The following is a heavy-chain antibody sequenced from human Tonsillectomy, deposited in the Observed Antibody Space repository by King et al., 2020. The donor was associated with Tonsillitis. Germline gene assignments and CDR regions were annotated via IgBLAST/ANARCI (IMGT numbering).Heavy chain of an antibody. Sequence: VQLQQWGAGLLKPSETLSLTCAVYGGSFSGYYWSWIRQPPGKGLEWIGEINHSGSTNYNPSLKSRVTISVDTSKNQFSLKLSSVTDAEKAVYYCARGRRYYYDSSSYYGNWYFDLWGRGTLVTVSS. V-gene: IGHV4-34*01. J-gene: IGHJ2*01. CDR2: INHSGST. CDR3: ARGRRYYYDSSSYYGNWYFDL. D-gene: IGHD3-22*01. CDR1: GGSFSGYY.